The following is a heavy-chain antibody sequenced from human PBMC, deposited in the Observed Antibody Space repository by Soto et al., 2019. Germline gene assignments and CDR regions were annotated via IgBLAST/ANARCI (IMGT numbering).Heavy chain of an antibody. CDR1: GGSISSSY. V-gene: IGHV4-59*01. CDR2: IYYSGST. Sequence: QVQLQESGPGLVKPSETLSLTCTVSGGSISSSYWSWIRQPPGKGLEWIGYIYYSGSTNYNPSLKSRVTISVDTSKNQFSLKLSSVTAEDTAVDYCARGAIFGVGTNWFDPWGQGTLVTVSS. J-gene: IGHJ5*02. CDR3: ARGAIFGVGTNWFDP. D-gene: IGHD3-3*01.